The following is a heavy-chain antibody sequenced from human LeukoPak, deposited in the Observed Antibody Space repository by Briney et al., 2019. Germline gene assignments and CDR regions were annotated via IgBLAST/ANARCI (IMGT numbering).Heavy chain of an antibody. D-gene: IGHD3-22*01. CDR1: GFTFSSYA. CDR3: AKDRYYYDSSGYYSY. J-gene: IGHJ4*02. V-gene: IGHV3-23*01. CDR2: ISGSGGST. Sequence: PGGSLRLSCAASGFTFSSYAMSWVRQAPGKGLEWVSAISGSGGSTYYADSVKGRFTISRDNSKNTLYLQMNSLRAEDTAVYYCAKDRYYYDSSGYYSYWGQGTLVTVSS.